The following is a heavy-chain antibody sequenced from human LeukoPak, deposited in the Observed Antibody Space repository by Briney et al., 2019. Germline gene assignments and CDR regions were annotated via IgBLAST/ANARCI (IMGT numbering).Heavy chain of an antibody. J-gene: IGHJ4*02. CDR3: ARDLIVVPAAMGPLVDY. Sequence: ASVKVSCKASGYTFTGYYMHWVRQAPGQGLEWMGWINPNSGGTNYAQKFQGRVTMTRDKSISTAYMELSRLRSDDTAVYYCARDLIVVPAAMGPLVDYWGQGTLVTVSS. V-gene: IGHV1-2*02. CDR2: INPNSGGT. D-gene: IGHD2-2*01. CDR1: GYTFTGYY.